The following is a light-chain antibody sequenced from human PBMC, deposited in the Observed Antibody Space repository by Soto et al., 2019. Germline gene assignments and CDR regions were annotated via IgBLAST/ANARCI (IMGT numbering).Light chain of an antibody. CDR2: DVS. J-gene: IGLJ1*01. Sequence: QSVLTQPASVSGSPGQSITISCTGTSSDVGGYNYVSWYQQHPGKAPKVLIYDVSGRPSGVSNRSSGSKSGNTASLTISGLQAEDEADYYCSSYTSSSTFPCVFGTGTKVTV. CDR1: SSDVGGYNY. CDR3: SSYTSSSTFPCV. V-gene: IGLV2-14*01.